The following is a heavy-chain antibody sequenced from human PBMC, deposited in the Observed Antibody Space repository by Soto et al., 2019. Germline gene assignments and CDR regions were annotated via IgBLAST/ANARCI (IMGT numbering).Heavy chain of an antibody. CDR1: GFAFSSCW. CDR3: VRGPDCGYGDYYFDY. CDR2: IKQDGSEK. D-gene: IGHD4-17*01. Sequence: GGSLRLSCATSGFAFSSCWMSWVRQAPGKGLEWVANIKQDGSEKYYVDSVKGRFTISRDNAKKSLYLQMNSLRAEDTALYYCVRGPDCGYGDYYFDYWGRGSLVTVSS. V-gene: IGHV3-7*03. J-gene: IGHJ4*02.